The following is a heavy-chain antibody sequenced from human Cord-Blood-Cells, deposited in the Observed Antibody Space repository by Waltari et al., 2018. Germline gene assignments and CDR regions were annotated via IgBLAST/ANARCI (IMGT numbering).Heavy chain of an antibody. CDR3: ARHRGAYCGGDCYYFDY. CDR2: IYYSGST. Sequence: QLQLQESGPGLVKPSETLSLTCTVSGGSISSSSYYWGWIRQPPGKGLEWIGSIYYSGSTYYNPSLKSRVTISVDTSKNQFSPKLSSVTAADTAVYYCARHRGAYCGGDCYYFDYWGQGTLVTVSS. J-gene: IGHJ4*02. V-gene: IGHV4-39*01. D-gene: IGHD2-21*02. CDR1: GGSISSSSYY.